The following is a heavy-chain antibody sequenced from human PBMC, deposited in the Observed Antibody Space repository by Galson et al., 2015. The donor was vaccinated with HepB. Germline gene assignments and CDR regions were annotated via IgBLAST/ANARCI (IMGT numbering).Heavy chain of an antibody. CDR1: GYSISSGGYS. J-gene: IGHJ3*02. Sequence: LSLTCTVSGYSISSGGYSWSWIRQPPGKALEWIGYIFHGGITYNPSLKSRVTISVDGSKNQFSLKLSSVTAADTAVYYCARARYYDSNGYYDAYDSWGEGKTVTVSS. CDR3: ARARYYDSNGYYDAYDS. CDR2: IFHGGIT. V-gene: IGHV4-30-2*01. D-gene: IGHD3-22*01.